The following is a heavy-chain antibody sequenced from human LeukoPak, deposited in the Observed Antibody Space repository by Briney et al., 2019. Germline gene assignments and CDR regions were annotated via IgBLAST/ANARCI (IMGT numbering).Heavy chain of an antibody. CDR1: GFTFDDYA. CDR3: ARERKWLADY. V-gene: IGHV3-30-3*01. CDR2: ISYDGSNK. J-gene: IGHJ4*02. D-gene: IGHD6-19*01. Sequence: GGSLRLSCAASGFTFDDYAMHWVRQAPGKGLEWVAVISYDGSNKYYADSVKGRFTISRDNSKNTLYLQMNSLRAEDTAVYYCARERKWLADYWGQGTLVTVSS.